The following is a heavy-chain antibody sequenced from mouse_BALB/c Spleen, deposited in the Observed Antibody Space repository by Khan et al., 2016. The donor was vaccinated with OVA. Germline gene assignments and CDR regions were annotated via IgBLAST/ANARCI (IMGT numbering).Heavy chain of an antibody. CDR1: GFSLTSYG. D-gene: IGHD1-1*01. CDR3: ARHYGSCYWHFDV. V-gene: IGHV2-6-1*01. CDR2: IWSDGST. J-gene: IGHJ1*01. Sequence: QVQLKESGPGLVAPSQSLSITCTISGFSLTSYGVHWVRQPPGKGLEWLVVIWSDGSTTYNSALKSRLSISKDKSKSQVFLKMKSLQTDDTAMYYCARHYGSCYWHFDVWGAGTTVTVSS.